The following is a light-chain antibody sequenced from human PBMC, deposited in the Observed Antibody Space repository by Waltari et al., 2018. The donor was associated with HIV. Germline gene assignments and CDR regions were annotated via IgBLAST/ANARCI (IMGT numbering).Light chain of an antibody. CDR3: GTCDSSLSAGV. V-gene: IGLV1-51*01. CDR1: SSNLWKNY. Sequence: QSVLTPPPSVSAAPGQMVTIPRPGSSSNLWKNYDPWYQKIPGTAPQLLIYDNNKRPPGIPDRFSGSKSGTSATLGITGLQTGDEADYYCGTCDSSLSAGVFGGGTKLTVL. J-gene: IGLJ3*02. CDR2: DNN.